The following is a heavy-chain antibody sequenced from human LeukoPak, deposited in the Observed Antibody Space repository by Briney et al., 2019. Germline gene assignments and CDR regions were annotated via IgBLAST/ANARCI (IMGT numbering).Heavy chain of an antibody. J-gene: IGHJ3*02. CDR3: AVSRIVGAVDVFDM. D-gene: IGHD1-26*01. Sequence: GGSLRLSCSASGFTVSSNYMSWVRQAPGKGLEWVSVIYSGGNTYYADSVKGRFTISRDNSKNTVSLQMNSLRDEDTAVYFCAVSRIVGAVDVFDMWGQGTMVTVSS. CDR2: IYSGGNT. CDR1: GFTVSSNY. V-gene: IGHV3-66*01.